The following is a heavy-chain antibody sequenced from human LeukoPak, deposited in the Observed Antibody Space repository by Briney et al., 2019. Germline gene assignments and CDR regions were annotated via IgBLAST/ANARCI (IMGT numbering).Heavy chain of an antibody. CDR3: ARADIVVVPAARTRVNWFDP. J-gene: IGHJ5*02. Sequence: ASVKVSCKASGGTFSSYAISWVRQAPGQGLEWMGGIIPIFGTANYAQKFQGRVTITADESTSTAYMELSSLRSEDTAVYYCARADIVVVPAARTRVNWFDPWGQGTLVTVSS. D-gene: IGHD2-2*01. CDR2: IIPIFGTA. CDR1: GGTFSSYA. V-gene: IGHV1-69*13.